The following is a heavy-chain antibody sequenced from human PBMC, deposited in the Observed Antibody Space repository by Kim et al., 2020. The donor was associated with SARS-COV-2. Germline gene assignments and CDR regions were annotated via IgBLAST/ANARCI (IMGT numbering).Heavy chain of an antibody. CDR2: IYYSGST. CDR1: GGSISSYY. Sequence: SETLSLTCTVSGGSISSYYWSWIRQPPGKGLEWIGYIYYSGSTNYNPSLKSRVTISVDTSKNQFSLKLSSVTAADTAVYYCARDKGYCTGGVCYPNFDY. CDR3: ARDKGYCTGGVCYPNFDY. J-gene: IGHJ4*01. D-gene: IGHD2-8*02. V-gene: IGHV4-59*13.